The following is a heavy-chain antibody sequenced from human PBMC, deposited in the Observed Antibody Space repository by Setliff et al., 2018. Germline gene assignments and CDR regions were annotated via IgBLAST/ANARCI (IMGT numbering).Heavy chain of an antibody. CDR2: ISTYTGNA. CDR1: DYILTSYG. D-gene: IGHD2-8*01. Sequence: ASVKVSCKASDYILTSYGLSWVRQAPGQGLEWMGWISTYTGNAYYAHKLQDRVTMTTDTSTGTAYMELRSLTSDDTAVYYCSRLVRYCTTASCQRLSGDEYWGQGTVVTVSS. CDR3: SRLVRYCTTASCQRLSGDEY. V-gene: IGHV1-18*01. J-gene: IGHJ4*02.